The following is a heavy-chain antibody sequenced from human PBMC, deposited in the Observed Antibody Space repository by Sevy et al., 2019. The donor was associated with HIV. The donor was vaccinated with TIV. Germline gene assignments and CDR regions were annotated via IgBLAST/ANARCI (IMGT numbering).Heavy chain of an antibody. Sequence: GGSLRLSCAASGFTFSSYAMSWVRQAPGKGLEWVSVISGSGGSTYYADSVKGRFTISRDNSKNTLYLQMKSLRAEDTAVYYCAKTDNDVWSKYGMDVWGQGTTVTVSS. CDR3: AKTDNDVWSKYGMDV. CDR1: GFTFSSYA. J-gene: IGHJ6*02. D-gene: IGHD3-3*01. V-gene: IGHV3-23*01. CDR2: ISGSGGST.